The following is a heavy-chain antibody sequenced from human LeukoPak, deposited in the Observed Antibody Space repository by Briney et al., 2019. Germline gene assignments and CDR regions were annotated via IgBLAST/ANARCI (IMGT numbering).Heavy chain of an antibody. D-gene: IGHD5-18*01. V-gene: IGHV3-30*04. J-gene: IGHJ4*02. Sequence: PGGSLRLSCAASGFTFSSYAMHWVRQAPAKGLEWVAVISYDGSNKYYADSVKGRFTISRDNSKNTLYLQMNSLRAEDTAVYYCAKTSRGYSYGLKYFDYWGQGTLVTVSS. CDR2: ISYDGSNK. CDR1: GFTFSSYA. CDR3: AKTSRGYSYGLKYFDY.